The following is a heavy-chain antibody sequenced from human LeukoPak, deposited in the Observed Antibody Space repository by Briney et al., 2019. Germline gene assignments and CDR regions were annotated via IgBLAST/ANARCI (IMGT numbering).Heavy chain of an antibody. CDR3: ARDLGGDYSSGWYADY. CDR2: ISSSSSYL. CDR1: GFTFSSYS. Sequence: PGGSLRLSCAASGFTFSSYSMNWVRQAPGKGLEWVSSISSSSSYLYYADSVKGRFTISRDNAKNSLYLQMNSLRAEDTAVYYCARDLGGDYSSGWYADYWGQGTLVTVSS. D-gene: IGHD6-19*01. V-gene: IGHV3-21*01. J-gene: IGHJ4*02.